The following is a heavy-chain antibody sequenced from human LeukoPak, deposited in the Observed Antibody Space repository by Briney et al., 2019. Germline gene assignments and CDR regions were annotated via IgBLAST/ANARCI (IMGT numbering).Heavy chain of an antibody. CDR3: ASGSGSYNSEYFQH. D-gene: IGHD3-10*01. J-gene: IGHJ1*01. CDR2: IYHTGST. Sequence: SETLSLTCTVSGYSITSGYYWGWIRQPPGKGLEWIGSIYHTGSTYYNPSLKSRVTISVDTSKNQFSLKLSSVTAADTAVYYCASGSGSYNSEYFQHWGQGTLVTVSS. V-gene: IGHV4-38-2*02. CDR1: GYSITSGYY.